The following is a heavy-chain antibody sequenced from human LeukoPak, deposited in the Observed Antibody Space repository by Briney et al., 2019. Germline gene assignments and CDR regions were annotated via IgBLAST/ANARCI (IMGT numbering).Heavy chain of an antibody. J-gene: IGHJ4*02. D-gene: IGHD6-19*01. Sequence: GGSLRLSCAASGFTFSSYGMHWVRQAPGKGLEWVSAISGSGGSTYYADSVKGRFTISRDNSKNTLYLQMNSLRAEDTAVYYCAKEEVAVAGTGVDYWGQGTLVTVSS. V-gene: IGHV3-23*01. CDR2: ISGSGGST. CDR3: AKEEVAVAGTGVDY. CDR1: GFTFSSYG.